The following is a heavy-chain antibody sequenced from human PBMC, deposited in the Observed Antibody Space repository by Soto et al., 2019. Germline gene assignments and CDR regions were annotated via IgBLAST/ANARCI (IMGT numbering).Heavy chain of an antibody. D-gene: IGHD6-19*01. CDR3: ARESVDISGWSSYGIDV. V-gene: IGHV4-31*03. Sequence: SETLSLTCTVSGGSISSGGCYWSWIRQHPGKGLEWIGYIYYSGSTYYNPPLKSRVTISVDTSRNQFSLKLSSVTAADTAVYYCARESVDISGWSSYGIDVWGQGTTVTVSS. CDR2: IYYSGST. CDR1: GGSISSGGCY. J-gene: IGHJ6*02.